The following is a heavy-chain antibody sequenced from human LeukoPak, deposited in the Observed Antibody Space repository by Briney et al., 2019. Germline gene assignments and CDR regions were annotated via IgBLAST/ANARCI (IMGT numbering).Heavy chain of an antibody. V-gene: IGHV3-21*01. CDR3: VRAPTTGAYYFDY. CDR2: ISSTSSYI. J-gene: IGHJ4*02. CDR1: GFTFSGYS. D-gene: IGHD1-26*01. Sequence: GGSLRLSCAASGFTFSGYSMTWVRQAPGKGLEWVSSISSTSSYIYYADSLKGRFTISRDNTKNSLYLQMNSLRAEDTAVYYCVRAPTTGAYYFDYWGQGTLITVSS.